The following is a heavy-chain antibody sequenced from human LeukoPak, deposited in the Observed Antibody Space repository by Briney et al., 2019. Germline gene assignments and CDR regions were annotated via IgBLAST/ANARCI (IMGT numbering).Heavy chain of an antibody. Sequence: GGSLRLSCAASGFTFSSYTMHWVRQAPGKGLEWVAVISYDGSNKYYADSVKGRFTISRDNSKNTLYLQMNSLRAEDTAVYYCASEDSSGPTSWGQGTLVTVSS. CDR3: ASEDSSGPTS. V-gene: IGHV3-30-3*01. CDR1: GFTFSSYT. D-gene: IGHD3-22*01. J-gene: IGHJ4*02. CDR2: ISYDGSNK.